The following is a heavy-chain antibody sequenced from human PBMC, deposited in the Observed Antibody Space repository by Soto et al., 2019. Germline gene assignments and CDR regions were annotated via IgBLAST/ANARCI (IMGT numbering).Heavy chain of an antibody. CDR1: GGSISSSNW. V-gene: IGHV4-4*02. D-gene: IGHD2-2*01. CDR2: IYHSGST. J-gene: IGHJ6*02. Sequence: SETLSLTCAVSGGSISSSNWWSWVRQPPGKGLEWIGEIYHSGSTNYNPSLKSRVTISVDKSKNQFSLKLSSVTAADTAVYYCASSSMDSTTYYYYGMDVWGQGTTVTVSS. CDR3: ASSSMDSTTYYYYGMDV.